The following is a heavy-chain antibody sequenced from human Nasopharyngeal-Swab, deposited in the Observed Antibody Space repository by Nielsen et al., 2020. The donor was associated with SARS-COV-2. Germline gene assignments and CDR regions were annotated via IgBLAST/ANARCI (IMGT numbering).Heavy chain of an antibody. Sequence: SLKISCVASGFPFDDYAMSWVRLLPGRGLQWVAGITWNSGNIGYADSVKGRFTVTRDNTKNSLYLQMNSLRAEDTALYYCAKGLLFAGVVSYNRHYSYAMHVWGRGTTVTVSS. CDR2: ITWNSGNI. CDR3: AKGLLFAGVVSYNRHYSYAMHV. J-gene: IGHJ6*02. D-gene: IGHD3-3*01. V-gene: IGHV3-9*01. CDR1: GFPFDDYA.